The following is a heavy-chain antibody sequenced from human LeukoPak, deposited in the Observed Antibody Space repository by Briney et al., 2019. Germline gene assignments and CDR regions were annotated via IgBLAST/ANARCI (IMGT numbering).Heavy chain of an antibody. CDR3: ARGWRHYYDSSGYYDY. V-gene: IGHV4-34*01. CDR1: GWSFSGYY. J-gene: IGHJ4*02. Sequence: SETLSLTCAVYGWSFSGYYWSWIRQPPGKGLEWIGEINHSGSTNYNPSLKSRVTISVDTSKNQFSLKLSSVTAADTAVYYCARGWRHYYDSSGYYDYWGQGTLVTVSS. D-gene: IGHD3-22*01. CDR2: INHSGST.